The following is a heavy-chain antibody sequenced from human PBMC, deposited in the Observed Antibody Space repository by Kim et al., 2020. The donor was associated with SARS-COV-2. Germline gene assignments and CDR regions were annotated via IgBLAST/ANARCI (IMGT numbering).Heavy chain of an antibody. D-gene: IGHD6-13*01. CDR1: GFTVSSNY. J-gene: IGHJ4*02. V-gene: IGHV3-53*01. CDR2: IYSGGST. Sequence: GGSLRLSCAASGFTVSSNYMSWVRQAPGKGLEWVSVIYSGGSTYYADSVKGRFTISRDNSKNTLYLQMNSLRAEDTAVYYCARDEGLAAAGSFDYWGQGTLVTVSS. CDR3: ARDEGLAAAGSFDY.